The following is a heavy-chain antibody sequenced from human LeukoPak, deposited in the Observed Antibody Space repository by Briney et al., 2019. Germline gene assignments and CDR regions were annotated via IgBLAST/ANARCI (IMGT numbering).Heavy chain of an antibody. D-gene: IGHD5-18*01. Sequence: SETLSLTCTVSGGSISSYYWSWIRQPPGKGLEWIGYIYYSGSTNHNPSLKSRVTISVDTSKNQFSLKLSSVTAADTAVYYCARALRGYSYGSFDYWGQGTLVTVSS. CDR1: GGSISSYY. CDR3: ARALRGYSYGSFDY. V-gene: IGHV4-59*01. J-gene: IGHJ4*02. CDR2: IYYSGST.